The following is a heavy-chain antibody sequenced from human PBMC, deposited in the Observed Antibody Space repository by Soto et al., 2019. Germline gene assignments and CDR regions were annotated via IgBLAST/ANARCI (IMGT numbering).Heavy chain of an antibody. Sequence: SETLSLTCTVSGGSISNSYYYWGWIRQPPGKGLEWIGSVYYSGSTYYNPSLKSRVTISVDTSKNQFSLNLSSVTAADTALYYCARDYYTTGGWDYWGQGTLVTVSS. CDR1: GGSISNSYYY. V-gene: IGHV4-39*02. CDR3: ARDYYTTGGWDY. D-gene: IGHD2-8*02. CDR2: VYYSGST. J-gene: IGHJ4*02.